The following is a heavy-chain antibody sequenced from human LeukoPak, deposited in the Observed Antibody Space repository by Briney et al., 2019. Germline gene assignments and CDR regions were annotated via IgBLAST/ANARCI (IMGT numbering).Heavy chain of an antibody. CDR2: IYPGDSDT. CDR3: ASRKKGMATAGFDY. CDR1: GYSFTSYW. J-gene: IGHJ4*02. V-gene: IGHV5-51*01. Sequence: GESLKISCKGSGYSFTSYWIGWVRQMPGKGLEWMGIIYPGDSDTRYNPSFQGQVTISAEKSISTAYLQWSSLKVSDTALYYCASRKKGMATAGFDYWGQGTLVTVSS. D-gene: IGHD5-24*01.